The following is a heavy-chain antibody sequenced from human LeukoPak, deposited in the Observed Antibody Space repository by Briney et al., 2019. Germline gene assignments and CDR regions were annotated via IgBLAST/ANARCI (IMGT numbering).Heavy chain of an antibody. Sequence: GGSLRLSCAASGFTFSSYWMSWVRQAPGKGLEWVANIKQDGSEKYYVDSVKGRFTISRDNAKNSLYLQMNSLRAEDTAVYYCAREGFCGGDCPGYFDLWGRGTLVTVSS. J-gene: IGHJ2*01. CDR2: IKQDGSEK. CDR1: GFTFSSYW. D-gene: IGHD2-21*02. CDR3: AREGFCGGDCPGYFDL. V-gene: IGHV3-7*05.